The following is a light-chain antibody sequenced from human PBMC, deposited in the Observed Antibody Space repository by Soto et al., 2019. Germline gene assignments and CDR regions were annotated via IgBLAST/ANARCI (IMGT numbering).Light chain of an antibody. Sequence: QSALTQPASVSGSPGQSITISCTGTSSDVGGYNYVSWYQQHPGKAPKLVIYEVSNRPSGVSNRFSGSKSDNTASLTISGLQAEDEADYYCSSYTSFSTYVFGTGTKV. CDR1: SSDVGGYNY. CDR2: EVS. V-gene: IGLV2-14*01. J-gene: IGLJ1*01. CDR3: SSYTSFSTYV.